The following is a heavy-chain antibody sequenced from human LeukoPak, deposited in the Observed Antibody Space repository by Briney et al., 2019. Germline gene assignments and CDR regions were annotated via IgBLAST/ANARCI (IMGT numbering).Heavy chain of an antibody. J-gene: IGHJ4*02. CDR3: ARYPRGIGSFDN. CDR2: IYSGGST. CDR1: GFTVSSNY. V-gene: IGHV3-66*01. Sequence: GGSLRLSCAASGFTVSSNYMSWVRQAPGKGLEWVSVIYSGGSTYYADSVKGRFTISRDNSKNTLYLQMNSLRAEDTAVYYCARYPRGIGSFDNWGQGTLVTVSS. D-gene: IGHD1-26*01.